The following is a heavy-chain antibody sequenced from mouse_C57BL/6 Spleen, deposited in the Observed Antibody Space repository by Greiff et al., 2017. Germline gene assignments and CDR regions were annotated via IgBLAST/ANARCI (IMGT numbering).Heavy chain of an antibody. CDR2: IDPATGGT. D-gene: IGHD2-5*01. Sequence: VQLVEPGAELVRPGASVTLSCKASGYTFTDYEMHWVKQTPVHGLEWIGAIDPATGGTAYNQTFKGKAILTADKSSSRAYMELRSLTSEDSSVYYCTRYYSNYGDYAMDYWGQGTSVTVSS. J-gene: IGHJ4*01. CDR1: GYTFTDYE. V-gene: IGHV1-15*01. CDR3: TRYYSNYGDYAMDY.